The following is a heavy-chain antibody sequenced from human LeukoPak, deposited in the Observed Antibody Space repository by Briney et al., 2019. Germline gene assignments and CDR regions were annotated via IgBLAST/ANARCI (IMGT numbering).Heavy chain of an antibody. D-gene: IGHD6-13*01. J-gene: IGHJ4*02. CDR2: INSDGSST. CDR1: GFTFRSYW. V-gene: IGHV3-74*01. CDR3: ARVEVAAAATKPDY. Sequence: GGSLRLSCAASGFTFRSYWMHWVRQAPGEGLVWVSRINSDGSSTSYADSVKGRFTISRDNAKNTPYLQMNSLRAEDTAVYYCARVEVAAAATKPDYWGQGTLVTVSS.